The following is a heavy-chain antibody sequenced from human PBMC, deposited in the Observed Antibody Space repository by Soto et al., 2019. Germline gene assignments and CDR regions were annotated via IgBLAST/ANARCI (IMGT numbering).Heavy chain of an antibody. Sequence: QVQLVQSGAEVKKPGASVKVSRKASGYTFTGNYMHWVRQAPGQGFEWMGWINVNSGGTKYAQKFQGWVTMTRDTSISTAYMELSRLRSDDTAVYYCARGDKLSLYPQLDYWGQGTLVTVSS. CDR2: INVNSGGT. CDR3: ARGDKLSLYPQLDY. D-gene: IGHD3-16*02. V-gene: IGHV1-2*04. J-gene: IGHJ4*02. CDR1: GYTFTGNY.